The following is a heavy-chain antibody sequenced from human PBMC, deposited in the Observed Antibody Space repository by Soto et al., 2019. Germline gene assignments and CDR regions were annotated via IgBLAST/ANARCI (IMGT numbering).Heavy chain of an antibody. J-gene: IGHJ6*02. CDR2: ISAYNGNT. CDR3: AREIHSSSWYYYYYGMDV. CDR1: GYTFTSYG. D-gene: IGHD6-13*01. Sequence: ASVKVSCKASGYTFTSYGISWVRQAPGQGLEWMGWISAYNGNTNYAQKLQGRVTMTTDTSTSTAYMELRSLRSDDTAVYYCAREIHSSSWYYYYYGMDVWGQGTTVTVSS. V-gene: IGHV1-18*01.